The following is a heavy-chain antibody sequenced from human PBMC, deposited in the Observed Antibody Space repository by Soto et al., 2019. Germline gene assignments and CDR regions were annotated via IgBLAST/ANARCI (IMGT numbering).Heavy chain of an antibody. CDR2: IYYSGST. Sequence: QLQLQESGPGLVKPSETLSLTCTVFGGSISSSSYYWGWIRQPPGKGLEWIGSIYYSGSTYYNPSLKSRVTISVDTSKNQFSLKLSSVTAADTAVYYCARHGYCSGGSRYSLDYWGQGTLVTVSS. V-gene: IGHV4-39*01. CDR3: ARHGYCSGGSRYSLDY. D-gene: IGHD2-15*01. CDR1: GGSISSSSYY. J-gene: IGHJ4*02.